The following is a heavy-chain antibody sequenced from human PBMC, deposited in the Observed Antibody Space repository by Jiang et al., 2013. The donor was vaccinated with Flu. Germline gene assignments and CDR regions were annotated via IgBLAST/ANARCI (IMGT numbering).Heavy chain of an antibody. CDR1: GYTFTGYY. CDR2: INPNSGGT. CDR3: ARDYRLRMTTVTTTHYYYYGMDV. J-gene: IGHJ6*02. Sequence: VQLLESGAEVKKPGASVKVSCKASGYTFTGYYMHWVRQAPGQGLEWMGWINPNSGGTNYAQKFQGRVTMTRDTSISTAYMELSRLRSDDTAVYYCARDYRLRMTTVTTTHYYYYGMDVWGQGTTVTVSS. V-gene: IGHV1-2*02. D-gene: IGHD4-17*01.